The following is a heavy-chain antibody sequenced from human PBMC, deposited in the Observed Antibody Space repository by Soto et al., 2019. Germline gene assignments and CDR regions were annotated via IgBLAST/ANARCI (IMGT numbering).Heavy chain of an antibody. D-gene: IGHD2-15*01. Sequence: QVQLVQSGAEVKKPGSSMKVSCKASGGTFGSYAINWVRQAPGQGLEWMGGIIPIFDTTNYARKFQGRVTNTADESTSTAYMYLSSLRSEGTALYYCARSARGSTRLYYYYGMDVWGQGTTVTVSS. J-gene: IGHJ6*02. V-gene: IGHV1-69*01. CDR1: GGTFGSYA. CDR2: IIPIFDTT. CDR3: ARSARGSTRLYYYYGMDV.